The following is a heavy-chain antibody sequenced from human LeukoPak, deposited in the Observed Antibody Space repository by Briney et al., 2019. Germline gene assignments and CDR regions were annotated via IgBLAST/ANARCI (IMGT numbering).Heavy chain of an antibody. D-gene: IGHD3-22*01. V-gene: IGHV3-15*07. CDR2: IKSKTNGGTT. J-gene: IGHJ4*02. CDR3: TTMRPEMIVVVIGEYYFDY. Sequence: EKGLEWVGRIKSKTNGGTTDYAAPVKGRFTFSRDDSKNTLYLQMNSLKTEDTAVYYCTTMRPEMIVVVIGEYYFDYWGQGTLVTVSS.